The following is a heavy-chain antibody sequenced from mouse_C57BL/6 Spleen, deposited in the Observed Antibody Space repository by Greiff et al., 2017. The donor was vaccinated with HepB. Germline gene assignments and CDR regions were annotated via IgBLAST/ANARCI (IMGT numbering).Heavy chain of an antibody. D-gene: IGHD2-4*01. CDR2: IYPGDGDT. Sequence: VKLQESGAELVKPGASVKISCKASGYAFSSYWMNWVKQRPGKGLEWIGQIYPGDGDTNYNGKFKGKATLTADKSSSTAYMQLSSLTSEDSAVYFCARHDYDGFAYWGQGTLVTVSA. J-gene: IGHJ3*01. CDR3: ARHDYDGFAY. CDR1: GYAFSSYW. V-gene: IGHV1-80*01.